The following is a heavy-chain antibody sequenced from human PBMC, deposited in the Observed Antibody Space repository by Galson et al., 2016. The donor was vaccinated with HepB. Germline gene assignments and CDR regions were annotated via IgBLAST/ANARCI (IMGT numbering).Heavy chain of an antibody. CDR2: IWYDGSDK. CDR3: ARDPQYQLTNYYYYGMDV. CDR1: GFTFSSYG. D-gene: IGHD2-2*01. J-gene: IGHJ6*02. V-gene: IGHV3-33*01. Sequence: LRLSCAASGFTFSSYGMHWVRQAPGKGLEWVAIIWYDGSDKYYADSVKGRFTISRDNSKDTLYLQMNSLRAEDTAVYYCARDPQYQLTNYYYYGMDVWGQGTTVTV.